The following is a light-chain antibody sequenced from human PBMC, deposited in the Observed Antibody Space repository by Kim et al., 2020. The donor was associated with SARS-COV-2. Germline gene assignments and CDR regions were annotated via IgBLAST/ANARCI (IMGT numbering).Light chain of an antibody. CDR3: HSRDSSDNHL. CDR1: SLRRYY. J-gene: IGLJ3*02. V-gene: IGLV3-19*01. Sequence: VALGQTVRITCQGDSLRRYYASWDQQKSGQAPVLVIYGKNNRPSGIPDRVSGSSSGNTASLTITGAQAEDDADYYCHSRDSSDNHLFGGGTQLTVL. CDR2: GKN.